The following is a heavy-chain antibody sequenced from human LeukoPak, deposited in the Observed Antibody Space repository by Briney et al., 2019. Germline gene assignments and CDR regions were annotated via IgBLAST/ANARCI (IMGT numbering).Heavy chain of an antibody. J-gene: IGHJ4*02. Sequence: GGSLRLSCAASGCTFSSYSMNWVRQAPGKGLEWVAGINWSGDNTFYADSVKGRFTISRDNTKKTLYLQMNNLRGEDTATYYCARDLSSNWNNLAYWGQGTLVTVSS. CDR2: INWSGDNT. V-gene: IGHV3-20*04. D-gene: IGHD1/OR15-1a*01. CDR3: ARDLSSNWNNLAY. CDR1: GCTFSSYS.